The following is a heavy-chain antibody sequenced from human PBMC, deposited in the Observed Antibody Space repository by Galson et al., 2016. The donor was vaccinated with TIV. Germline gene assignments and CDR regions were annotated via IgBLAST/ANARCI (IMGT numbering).Heavy chain of an antibody. CDR3: ARTGNYYHYAMDV. CDR2: ISSTSNYI. Sequence: SLRFSCAASGFTFSNYNMNWVRQAPGKGLEWVSSISSTSNYIYYGDPVKGRFTISRDNAENSLHPHMNSLRAEDTAIYFCARTGNYYHYAMDVWGQGTTVTVSS. V-gene: IGHV3-21*01. D-gene: IGHD7-27*01. J-gene: IGHJ6*02. CDR1: GFTFSNYN.